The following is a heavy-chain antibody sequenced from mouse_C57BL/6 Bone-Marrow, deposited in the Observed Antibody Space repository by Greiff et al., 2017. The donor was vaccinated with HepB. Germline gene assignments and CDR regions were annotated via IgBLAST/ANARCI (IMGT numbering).Heavy chain of an antibody. J-gene: IGHJ4*01. D-gene: IGHD2-5*01. CDR2: IWGGGST. Sequence: VKLLESGPGLVAPSQSLSITCTVSGFSFTSYGVDWVRQPPGKGLEWLGVIWGGGSTNYNSALMSRLSISKANSKSQVFLKMNSLQTDDTAMYYCAKEYSNFPYAMDYWGQGTSVTVSS. V-gene: IGHV2-9*01. CDR1: GFSFTSYG. CDR3: AKEYSNFPYAMDY.